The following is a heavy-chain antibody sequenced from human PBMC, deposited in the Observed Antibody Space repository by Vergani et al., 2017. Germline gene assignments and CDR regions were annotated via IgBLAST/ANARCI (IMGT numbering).Heavy chain of an antibody. CDR3: ARKHISNYYDSSGYYYMGYYYGMDV. V-gene: IGHV3-7*03. J-gene: IGHJ6*02. D-gene: IGHD3-22*01. Sequence: EVQLVESGGNLVQPGGSLRLSCAASGFIFRSYWMNWARQSPGKGLEWVANIKEDGSEKNYVDSVKGRFTISRDNAKNSLYLQMNSLRAEDTAVYYCARKHISNYYDSSGYYYMGYYYGMDVWGQ. CDR1: GFIFRSYW. CDR2: IKEDGSEK.